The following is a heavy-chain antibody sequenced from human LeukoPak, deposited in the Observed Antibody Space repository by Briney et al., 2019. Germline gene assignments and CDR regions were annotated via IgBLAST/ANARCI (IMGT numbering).Heavy chain of an antibody. CDR1: GGSFSGYS. CDR3: ARAPSHYGVDV. Sequence: KPSETLSLTCAAYGGSFSGYSWSWIRQPPGKGLEWIGEINHSEGTNYNPSLKSRVTISVDTSKNQFSLKLSSVTAADTAVYYCARAPSHYGVDVWGQGTTVTVSS. CDR2: INHSEGT. V-gene: IGHV4-34*01. J-gene: IGHJ6*02.